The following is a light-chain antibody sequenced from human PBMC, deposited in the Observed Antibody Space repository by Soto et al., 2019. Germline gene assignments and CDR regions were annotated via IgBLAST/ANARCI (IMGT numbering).Light chain of an antibody. CDR1: QSIGNW. CDR2: DAS. J-gene: IGKJ1*01. V-gene: IGKV1-5*01. Sequence: DIQMTQTPSILSASVGDRVILTCRASQSIGNWLAWYQQKPGKAPRLLIYDASSLESWVPSRFSGSGSGTEFTLTIGSLQSEDFATYYSQQYKSFWPFGQGTKVDI. CDR3: QQYKSFWP.